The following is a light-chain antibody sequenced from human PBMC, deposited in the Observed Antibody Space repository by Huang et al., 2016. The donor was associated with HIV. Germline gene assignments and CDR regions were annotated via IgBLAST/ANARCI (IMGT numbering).Light chain of an antibody. J-gene: IGKJ3*01. Sequence: DIQMTQSPSSLSASVGDRVTITCRASQSITKYLNWYQQKPGKAPKLLIYAASSLQSGVPSSFSGSGSGTDFSLTISSLQPEDFATFYFQQSYSAPYTFGPGTTVDIK. CDR2: AAS. CDR1: QSITKY. CDR3: QQSYSAPYT. V-gene: IGKV1-39*01.